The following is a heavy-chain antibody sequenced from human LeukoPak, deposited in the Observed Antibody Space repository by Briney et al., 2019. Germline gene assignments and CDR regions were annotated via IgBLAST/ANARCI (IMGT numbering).Heavy chain of an antibody. J-gene: IGHJ4*02. CDR1: GYTFTSYG. D-gene: IGHD1-26*01. CDR2: ISAYNGNT. V-gene: IGHV1-18*01. Sequence: VASVKVSCKASGYTFTSYGISWVRQAPGQGLEWMGWISAYNGNTNYAQKLQGRVTMTTDTSTSTAYMELRSLRSEDTAVYYCARGPRVSMELLHFDYWGQGTLVTVSS. CDR3: ARGPRVSMELLHFDY.